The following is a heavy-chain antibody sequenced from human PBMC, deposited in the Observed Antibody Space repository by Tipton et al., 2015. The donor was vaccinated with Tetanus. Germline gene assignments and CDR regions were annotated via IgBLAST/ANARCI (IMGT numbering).Heavy chain of an antibody. CDR2: INIDGSDT. Sequence: GSLRLSCAASGFTFSSYWMHWVRQAPGKGLVWVSRINIDGSDTSYADFVKGRFTFSRDNAKNTLYLQMNSLRAEDTAVYYCARAPSGYSSGWLTARTFGYWGQGTLVTVSS. D-gene: IGHD6-19*01. CDR1: GFTFSSYW. CDR3: ARAPSGYSSGWLTARTFGY. V-gene: IGHV3-74*01. J-gene: IGHJ4*02.